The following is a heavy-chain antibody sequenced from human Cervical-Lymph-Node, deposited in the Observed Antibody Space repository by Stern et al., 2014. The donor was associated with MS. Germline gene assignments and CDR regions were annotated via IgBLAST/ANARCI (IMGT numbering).Heavy chain of an antibody. V-gene: IGHV1-58*01. J-gene: IGHJ4*02. CDR2: IVVGSGNT. CDR3: AADPRYYYDSSGYPY. Sequence: QLGQSGPEVKKPGTSVKVSCKASGFTFTSSAVQWVRQARGQRLEWIGWIVVGSGNTNYAQKFQERVTITRDMSTSTAYMELSSLRSEDTAVYYCAADPRYYYDSSGYPYWGQGTLVTVSS. CDR1: GFTFTSSA. D-gene: IGHD3-22*01.